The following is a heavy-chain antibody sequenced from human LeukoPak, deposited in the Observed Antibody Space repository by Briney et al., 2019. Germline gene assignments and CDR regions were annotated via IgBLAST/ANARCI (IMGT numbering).Heavy chain of an antibody. CDR1: GYTFTAYS. V-gene: IGHV1-2*02. D-gene: IGHD5-12*01. CDR3: ARVPLGSGYDFDFHS. Sequence: ASVEVSSKASGYTFTAYSVHWVRQPPGQGLEWMGWINPKSGGPNYAQMFQGRVTMTRDTSLNPAYMELDKLRSDDTAVYYCARVPLGSGYDFDFHSWGQGTLVSVSS. CDR2: INPKSGGP. J-gene: IGHJ4*02.